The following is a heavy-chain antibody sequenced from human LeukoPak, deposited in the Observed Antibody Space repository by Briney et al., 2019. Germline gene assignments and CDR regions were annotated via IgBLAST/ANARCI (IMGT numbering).Heavy chain of an antibody. CDR3: AAGYSSSWIGKNWFHP. CDR2: MNPNSGNT. V-gene: IGHV1-8*01. Sequence: ASVEVSCKASGYTFTSYDINWVRLATGQGLEWMGWMNPNSGNTGYAQKFQGRVTMTRNTSISTAYMELSSLRSEDAAVYYCAAGYSSSWIGKNWFHPWGQGTLVTVSS. D-gene: IGHD6-13*01. J-gene: IGHJ5*02. CDR1: GYTFTSYD.